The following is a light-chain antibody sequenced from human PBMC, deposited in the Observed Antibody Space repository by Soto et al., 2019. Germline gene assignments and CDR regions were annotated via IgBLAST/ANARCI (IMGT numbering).Light chain of an antibody. CDR3: AAWDDNLNGVV. Sequence: QSVLTQPPSVSGTPGQRVTISCSGSSSNIGTNTVNWYQQLPRSAPKLLIYDNNQRPSGVSDRFSGSKSGTSASLAISGLRSEDDVHYYCAAWDDNLNGVVFGGGTKLTVL. CDR2: DNN. J-gene: IGLJ2*01. CDR1: SSNIGTNT. V-gene: IGLV1-44*01.